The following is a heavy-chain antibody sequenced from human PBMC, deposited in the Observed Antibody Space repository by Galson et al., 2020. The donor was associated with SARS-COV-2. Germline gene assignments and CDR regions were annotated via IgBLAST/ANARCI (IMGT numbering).Heavy chain of an antibody. CDR3: AVDVGFGEVYGLDA. Sequence: ASVKVSCKASGYTFTGYYMHWVRQAPGQGLEWMGWINPDSGGATYAQTLQGRVTLTRDTSISTVYMELSSLRADDTAVYYCAVDVGFGEVYGLDAWGQGTAVTVSS. CDR1: GYTFTGYY. V-gene: IGHV1-2*02. CDR2: INPDSGGA. J-gene: IGHJ6*02. D-gene: IGHD3-10*01.